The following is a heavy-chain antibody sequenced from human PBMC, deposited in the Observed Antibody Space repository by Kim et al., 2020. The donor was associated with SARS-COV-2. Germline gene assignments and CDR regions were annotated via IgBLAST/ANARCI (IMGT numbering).Heavy chain of an antibody. D-gene: IGHD3-10*01. V-gene: IGHV3-9*01. CDR1: GFTFDDYA. J-gene: IGHJ3*01. CDR2: ISWNSGSI. CDR3: AKPPFRFGSGSYGLGFD. Sequence: GGSLRHSCAASGFTFDDYAMHWVRQAPGKGLEWVSGISWNSGSIGYADSVKGRFTISRDNAKNSLYLQMNSLRAEDTALYYCAKPPFRFGSGSYGLGFD.